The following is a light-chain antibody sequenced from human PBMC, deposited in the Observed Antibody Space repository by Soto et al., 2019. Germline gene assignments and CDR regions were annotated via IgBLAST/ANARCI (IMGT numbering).Light chain of an antibody. CDR3: EAWDSSLSVVV. CDR1: RSNIGNNY. J-gene: IGLJ2*01. V-gene: IGLV1-51*01. Sequence: QSVLTQPPSVSAAAGQKVTISCSGSRSNIGNNYVSWYQQFPGTAPKLLIYDNNRRPSGIPDRFSGSKSGTSATLGITGLQTGDEADYYCEAWDSSLSVVVFGGGTKVTVL. CDR2: DNN.